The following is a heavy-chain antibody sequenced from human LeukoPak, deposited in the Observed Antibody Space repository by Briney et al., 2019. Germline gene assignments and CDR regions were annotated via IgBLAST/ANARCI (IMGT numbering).Heavy chain of an antibody. D-gene: IGHD1-26*01. V-gene: IGHV4-34*12. CDR1: GESFSGYY. Sequence: TSETLSLTCAVYGESFSGYYWSRIRQPPGKGLEWIGEVIHSGSTNYNPSLKRRVTISVDTSKNQFSLKLSSVTAADTAVYYCARAGIVTDAARGSVTLDYWGQGTLLTVSS. J-gene: IGHJ4*02. CDR2: VIHSGST. CDR3: ARAGIVTDAARGSVTLDY.